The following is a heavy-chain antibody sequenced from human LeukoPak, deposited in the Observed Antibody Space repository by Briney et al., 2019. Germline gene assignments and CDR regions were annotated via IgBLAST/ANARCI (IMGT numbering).Heavy chain of an antibody. CDR1: GGSIGTNY. CDR2: IHYSGNT. D-gene: IGHD6-19*01. V-gene: IGHV4-59*01. CDR3: ARVYTSAWTHDY. J-gene: IGHJ4*02. Sequence: SETLSLTCTVSGGSIGTNYWSWIRQPPGKGLEWVGYIHYSGNTDYNTYLKSRVTMSIDTPKKQFSLQLSSVTAADTAAYYCARVYTSAWTHDYWGQGTLVTVSS.